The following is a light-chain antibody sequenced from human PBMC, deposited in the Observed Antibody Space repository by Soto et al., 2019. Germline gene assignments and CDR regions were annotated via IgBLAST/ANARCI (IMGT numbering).Light chain of an antibody. V-gene: IGKV1-5*01. Sequence: DIQMTQSPSTLSASVGDRVTITCRASQNIRTCLAWYKQKPGKAPNLLIYDASSLPSGVPSRFSVSGSETEFNLTISSLHPEHDATYICQQYNKHSPMWTFGHGTKVEIK. J-gene: IGKJ1*01. CDR2: DAS. CDR1: QNIRTC. CDR3: QQYNKHSPMWT.